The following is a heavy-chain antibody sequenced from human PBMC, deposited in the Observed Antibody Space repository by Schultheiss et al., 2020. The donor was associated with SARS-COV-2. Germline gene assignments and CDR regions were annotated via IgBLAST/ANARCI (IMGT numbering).Heavy chain of an antibody. V-gene: IGHV3-30*03. CDR2: ISYDGSNK. Sequence: GGSLRLSCAASGFTVSSNYMSWVRQAPGKGLEWVAVISYDGSNKYYADSVKGRFTISRDNSKNTLYLQMNSLRAEDTAVYYCARGAVLLWFRELLSGRLHWGQGTLVTVSS. D-gene: IGHD3-10*01. CDR3: ARGAVLLWFRELLSGRLH. CDR1: GFTVSSNY. J-gene: IGHJ4*02.